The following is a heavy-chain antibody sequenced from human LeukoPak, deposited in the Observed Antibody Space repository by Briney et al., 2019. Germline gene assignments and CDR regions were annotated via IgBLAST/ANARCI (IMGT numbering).Heavy chain of an antibody. CDR2: IYYSGIT. D-gene: IGHD6-13*01. V-gene: IGHV4-39*01. CDR1: GGSISSSSYY. J-gene: IGHJ5*02. CDR3: AREYSSSWPPINWFDP. Sequence: SETLSLTCTVTGGSISSSSYYWGWIRQPPGKGLEWIGSIYYSGITYYNPSLRSRVTISVDTSKNQFSLKLSSVTAADTAVYYCAREYSSSWPPINWFDPWGQGTLVTVSS.